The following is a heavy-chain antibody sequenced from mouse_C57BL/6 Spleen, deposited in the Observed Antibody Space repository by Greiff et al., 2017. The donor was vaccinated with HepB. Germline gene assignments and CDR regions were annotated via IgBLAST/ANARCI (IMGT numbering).Heavy chain of an antibody. Sequence: VQLQQSGAELVRPGASVTLSCKASGYTFTDYEMHWVKQTPVHGLEWIGAIDPETGGTAYNQKFKGKAILTADKSSSTAYMELRSLTSEDSAVYYGTSFYDGLSYYFDYWGQGTTLTVSS. CDR2: IDPETGGT. CDR3: TSFYDGLSYYFDY. CDR1: GYTFTDYE. D-gene: IGHD2-3*01. V-gene: IGHV1-15*01. J-gene: IGHJ2*01.